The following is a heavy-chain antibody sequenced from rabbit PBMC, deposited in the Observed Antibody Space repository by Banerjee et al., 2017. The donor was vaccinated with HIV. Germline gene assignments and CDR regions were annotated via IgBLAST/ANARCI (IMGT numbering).Heavy chain of an antibody. J-gene: IGHJ4*01. D-gene: IGHD4-1*01. CDR2: IYTGDLST. V-gene: IGHV1S45*01. CDR3: ARDLAGVIGWNFDL. Sequence: QEQLKETGGGLVTLGGSLKLSCKASGIDFSSYAINWVRQAPGKGLEWIGCIYTGDLSTYYASWAKGRFTISKTSSTTVALQMTSLTAADTATYFCARDLAGVIGWNFDLWGPGTLVTVS. CDR1: GIDFSSYA.